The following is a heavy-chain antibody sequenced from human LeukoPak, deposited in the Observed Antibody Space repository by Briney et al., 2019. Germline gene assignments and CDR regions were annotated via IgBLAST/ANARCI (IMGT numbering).Heavy chain of an antibody. CDR2: IRYDGSDK. D-gene: IGHD3-10*01. CDR3: ANLPLVRGVILAVVY. J-gene: IGHJ4*02. V-gene: IGHV3-30*02. CDR1: GFTFSSYG. Sequence: GGSLRLSCAASGFTFSSYGMHWVRQAPGKGLEWVAFIRYDGSDKYYADSVKGRFTISRDNSKNTLYPQMNSLRAEDTAVYYCANLPLVRGVILAVVYWGQGTLVTVSS.